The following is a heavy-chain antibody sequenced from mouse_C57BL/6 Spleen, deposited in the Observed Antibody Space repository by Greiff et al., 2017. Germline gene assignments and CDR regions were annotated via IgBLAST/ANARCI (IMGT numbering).Heavy chain of an antibody. Sequence: QVQLQQSGAELVRPGTSVKVSCKASGYAFTNYLIEWVKQRPGQGLEWIGVINPGSGGTNYNEKFKGKATLTADKSSSTAYMQLSSLTSEDSAVYFCARSPSYYDYDLAWFAYWGQGTLVTVSA. V-gene: IGHV1-54*01. CDR3: ARSPSYYDYDLAWFAY. CDR1: GYAFTNYL. J-gene: IGHJ3*01. CDR2: INPGSGGT. D-gene: IGHD2-4*01.